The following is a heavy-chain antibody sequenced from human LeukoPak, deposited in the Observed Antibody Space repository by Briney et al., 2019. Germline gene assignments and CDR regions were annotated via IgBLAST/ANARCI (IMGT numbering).Heavy chain of an antibody. CDR1: GGSISSSNW. CDR2: IYHSGST. V-gene: IGHV4-4*02. D-gene: IGHD2-15*01. CDR3: ARSRPDCSGGSCYCDFDY. Sequence: PSGTLSLTCAVSGGSISSSNWWSWVRQPPGKGLEWIGEIYHSGSTNYNPSLKSRVTISVDKSKNQFSLKLSSVTAADTAVYYCARSRPDCSGGSCYCDFDYWGQGTLVTVSS. J-gene: IGHJ4*02.